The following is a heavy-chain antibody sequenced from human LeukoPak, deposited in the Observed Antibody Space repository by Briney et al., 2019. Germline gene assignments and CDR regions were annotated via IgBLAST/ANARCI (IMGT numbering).Heavy chain of an antibody. CDR2: ISHSGTT. CDR1: GDSISSSYYY. D-gene: IGHD3-22*01. V-gene: IGHV4-39*05. Sequence: SETPSLTCTVSGDSISSSYYYWGWIRQPPGKGLEWIGTISHSGTTYHNPSLTSRVTISLDTTKNQFSLKLNSVTAADTAVYYCAAWTAYDSSGPGGFQHWGQGTLVTVSS. CDR3: AAWTAYDSSGPGGFQH. J-gene: IGHJ1*01.